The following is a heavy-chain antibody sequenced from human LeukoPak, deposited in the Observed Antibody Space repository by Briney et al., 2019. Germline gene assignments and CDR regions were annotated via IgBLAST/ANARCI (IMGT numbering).Heavy chain of an antibody. CDR3: AKDFRRDGYNADY. D-gene: IGHD5-24*01. CDR2: IRYDGSNK. Sequence: GGSLRLSCAASEFTFSSYGMHWVRQAPGKGLEWVAFIRYDGSNKYYADSVKGRFTISRDNSKNTLYLQMNSLRAEDTAVYYCAKDFRRDGYNADYWGQGTLVTVSS. J-gene: IGHJ4*02. CDR1: EFTFSSYG. V-gene: IGHV3-30*02.